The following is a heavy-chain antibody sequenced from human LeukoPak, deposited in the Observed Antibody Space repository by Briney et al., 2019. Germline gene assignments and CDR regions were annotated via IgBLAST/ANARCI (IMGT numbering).Heavy chain of an antibody. J-gene: IGHJ4*02. CDR1: GYSISSGYY. CDR3: ARRIGGSGSRYYFDY. V-gene: IGHV4-38-2*02. CDR2: IYHSGST. Sequence: SSETLSLTCTVSGYSISSGYYWGWIRQPPGKGLEWIGSIYHSGSTYYNPSLKSRVTISVDTSKNKFSLKLSSVTAADTAVYYCARRIGGSGSRYYFDYWGQRTLVTVSS. D-gene: IGHD3-10*01.